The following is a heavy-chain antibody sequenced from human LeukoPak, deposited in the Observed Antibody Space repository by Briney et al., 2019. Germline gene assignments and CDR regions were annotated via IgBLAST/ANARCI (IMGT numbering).Heavy chain of an antibody. V-gene: IGHV5-10-1*01. Sequence: GESLKISCKGSGYSFSTYRISWVRQMPGKGLEWMGKIDPSDLYTDYSPSFQGHVTISADTSINTAFLEWSSLKTSDTAIYYCASSIAAAGIGQNTFDIWGKGQWSPCPQ. CDR3: ASSIAAAGIGQNTFDI. CDR1: GYSFSTYR. D-gene: IGHD6-13*01. CDR2: IDPSDLYT. J-gene: IGHJ3*02.